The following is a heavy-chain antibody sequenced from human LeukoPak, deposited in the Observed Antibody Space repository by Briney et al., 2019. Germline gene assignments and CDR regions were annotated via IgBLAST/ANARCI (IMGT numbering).Heavy chain of an antibody. CDR1: GGSISSSSYY. V-gene: IGHV4-39*01. CDR3: ARHPLNLYFDY. CDR2: IYHSGST. J-gene: IGHJ4*02. Sequence: SETLSLTCTVSGGSISSSSYYWGWIRQPPGKGLEWIGSIYHSGSTYYNPSLKSRVTISVDTSKNQFSLKLSSVTAADTAVYYCARHPLNLYFDYWGQGTLVTVSS.